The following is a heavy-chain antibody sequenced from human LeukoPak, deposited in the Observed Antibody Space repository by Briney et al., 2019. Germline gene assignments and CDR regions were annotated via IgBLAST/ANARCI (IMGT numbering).Heavy chain of an antibody. V-gene: IGHV3-23*01. CDR3: ARAPGGLLWFGQLL. J-gene: IGHJ4*02. CDR1: GFTFSSYG. Sequence: GGSLRLSCAASGFTFSSYGMSWVRQAPGKGLEWVSAISGSGGSTYYADSVKGRFTISRDSSENTVYLQMNTLTTEDTAMYYCARAPGGLLWFGQLLWGQGTLVTVSS. D-gene: IGHD3-10*01. CDR2: ISGSGGST.